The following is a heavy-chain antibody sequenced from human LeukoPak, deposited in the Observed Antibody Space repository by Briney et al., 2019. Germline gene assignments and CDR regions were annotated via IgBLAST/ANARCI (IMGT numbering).Heavy chain of an antibody. Sequence: PGGSLRLSCAASGFTFSSYGMSWVRQAPGKGLEWVSVIYSGGSTYYADSVKGRFTISRDNSKNTLYLQMNSLRAEDTAVYYCAKDLLHSTSTPYWGQGTLVTVSS. CDR1: GFTFSSYG. D-gene: IGHD2-2*01. J-gene: IGHJ4*02. V-gene: IGHV3-23*03. CDR2: IYSGGST. CDR3: AKDLLHSTSTPY.